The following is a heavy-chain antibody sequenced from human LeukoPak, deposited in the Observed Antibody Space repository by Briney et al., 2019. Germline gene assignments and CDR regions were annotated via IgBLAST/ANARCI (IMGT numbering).Heavy chain of an antibody. CDR1: GGSISSYY. V-gene: IGHV4-59*01. D-gene: IGHD5-12*01. J-gene: IGHJ4*02. Sequence: SETLSLTCTVSGGSISSYYWSWIRQPPGKGLEWIGYIYYSGSTNYNPSLKSRVTISVDTSKNQFSLKLSSVTAADTAVYYCARGAIRRGYSGYDAPPPRTPFDYWGQGTLVTVSS. CDR2: IYYSGST. CDR3: ARGAIRRGYSGYDAPPPRTPFDY.